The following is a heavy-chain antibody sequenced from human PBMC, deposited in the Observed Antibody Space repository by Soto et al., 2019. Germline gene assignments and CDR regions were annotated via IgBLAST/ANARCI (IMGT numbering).Heavy chain of an antibody. Sequence: GGSLRLSCAASGFTFSSYSMNWVRQAPGKGLEWVSSISSSSSYIYYADSVKGRFTISRDNAMNSLYLQMNSLRAEDTAVYYCARDHDCSSTSCHMLPTLYYFDYWGQGTLVTVSS. D-gene: IGHD2-2*02. CDR1: GFTFSSYS. CDR3: ARDHDCSSTSCHMLPTLYYFDY. V-gene: IGHV3-21*01. CDR2: ISSSSSYI. J-gene: IGHJ4*02.